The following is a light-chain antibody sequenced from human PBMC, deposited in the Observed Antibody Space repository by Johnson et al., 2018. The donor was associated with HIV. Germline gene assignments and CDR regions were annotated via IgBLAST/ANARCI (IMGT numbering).Light chain of an antibody. CDR3: GTWDNSLNVYV. CDR1: SSNIGNNY. CDR2: DNN. Sequence: QSVLTQPPSVSAAPGQKVTISCSGSSSNIGNNYVSWYQQLPGTAPKLVIYDNNKRPSGIPDRFSGSKSGTSATLDITGLQTGDEATYYCGTWDNSLNVYVFGTGTKVTVL. J-gene: IGLJ1*01. V-gene: IGLV1-51*01.